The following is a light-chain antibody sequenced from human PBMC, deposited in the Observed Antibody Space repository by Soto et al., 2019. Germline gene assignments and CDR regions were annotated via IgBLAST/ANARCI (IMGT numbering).Light chain of an antibody. CDR2: DAF. V-gene: IGKV3-11*01. J-gene: IGKJ2*01. Sequence: EIVLTQSPATLSLSPGERATLSCRASQSVSSNLAWHQQKLGQAPRLLIYDAFNRATGIPARFSGSGSGTDFTLTISNLEPEDFAVYYCQQRSSWPTFGQGTKLEIK. CDR3: QQRSSWPT. CDR1: QSVSSN.